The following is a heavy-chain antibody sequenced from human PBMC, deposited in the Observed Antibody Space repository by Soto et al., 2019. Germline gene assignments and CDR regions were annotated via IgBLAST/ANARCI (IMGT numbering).Heavy chain of an antibody. CDR2: LSGRGDST. D-gene: IGHD4-17*01. V-gene: IGHV3-23*01. CDR3: AKDLLYGDYSDY. Sequence: GGSLRLSCAASGFIFSSHAMSWVRQAPGKGLEWVSTLSGRGDSTFYADSVKGRFTISRDNSKNTLYLQMNSLRAEDTAVYYCAKDLLYGDYSDYWGQGTLVTVSS. J-gene: IGHJ4*02. CDR1: GFIFSSHA.